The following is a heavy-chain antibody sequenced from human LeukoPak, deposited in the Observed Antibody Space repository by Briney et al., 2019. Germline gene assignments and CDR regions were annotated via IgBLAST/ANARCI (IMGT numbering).Heavy chain of an antibody. D-gene: IGHD2-15*01. CDR2: IYYSGST. Sequence: SETLSLTCTVSGGSISSYYWSWIRQPPGKGLEWIGYIYYSGSTNYNPSLKSRATISVDTSKNQFSLKLSSVTAADTAVYYCARHQGWSEYYFDYWGQGTLVTVSS. CDR1: GGSISSYY. CDR3: ARHQGWSEYYFDY. J-gene: IGHJ4*02. V-gene: IGHV4-59*08.